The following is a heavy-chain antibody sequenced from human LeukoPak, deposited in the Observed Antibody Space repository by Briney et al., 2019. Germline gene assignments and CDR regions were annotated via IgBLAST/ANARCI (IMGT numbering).Heavy chain of an antibody. V-gene: IGHV1-24*01. CDR3: ATPMVRGVTPTSFDY. J-gene: IGHJ4*02. Sequence: GASVKVSCKVSGYTLTELSMHWVRQAPGKGVEWMGGFDPEDGETIYAQKFQGGVAMTEDTSTDTAYMELSSLRSEDTAVYYCATPMVRGVTPTSFDYWGQGTLVTVSS. CDR1: GYTLTELS. D-gene: IGHD3-10*01. CDR2: FDPEDGET.